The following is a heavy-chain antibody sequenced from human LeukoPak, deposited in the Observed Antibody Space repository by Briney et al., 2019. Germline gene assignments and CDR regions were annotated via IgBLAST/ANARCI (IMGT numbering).Heavy chain of an antibody. D-gene: IGHD6-19*01. CDR2: IYYSGST. Sequence: SETLSLTCTVSGGSISSYYWSWIRQPPGKGLEWIGYIYYSGSTNYNPSLKSRVTISVDTSKNQFSLKLSSVTAADTAVYYCARLSGWYEGDDYWGQGTLVIVSS. CDR3: ARLSGWYEGDDY. J-gene: IGHJ4*02. V-gene: IGHV4-59*08. CDR1: GGSISSYY.